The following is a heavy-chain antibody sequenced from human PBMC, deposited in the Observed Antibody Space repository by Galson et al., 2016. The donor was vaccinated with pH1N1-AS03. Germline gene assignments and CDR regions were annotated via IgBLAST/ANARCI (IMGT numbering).Heavy chain of an antibody. CDR3: TSGMVELDY. Sequence: SLRLSCAASGFRFIDYWMTWVRQAPGKGLEWVANTDQDGSEKYYMDSVEGRFTISRDNAKNSLSLQMNSLRSEDTAVYYCTSGMVELDYWGQGTLVTVSS. J-gene: IGHJ4*02. V-gene: IGHV3-7*01. CDR2: TDQDGSEK. D-gene: IGHD3-10*01. CDR1: GFRFIDYW.